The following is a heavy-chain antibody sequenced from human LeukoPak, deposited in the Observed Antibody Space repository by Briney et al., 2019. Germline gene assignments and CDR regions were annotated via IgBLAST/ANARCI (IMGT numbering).Heavy chain of an antibody. CDR2: INHSGST. CDR1: GGSFSGYY. Sequence: SETLSLTCAVYGGSFSGYYWSWIRQPPGKGLEWIGEINHSGSTNYNPSLKSRVTISVDTSKNQFSLKLSSVTAADTAVYCCARGGGSFHDYWGQGTLATVSS. CDR3: ARGGGSFHDY. V-gene: IGHV4-34*01. J-gene: IGHJ4*02. D-gene: IGHD1-26*01.